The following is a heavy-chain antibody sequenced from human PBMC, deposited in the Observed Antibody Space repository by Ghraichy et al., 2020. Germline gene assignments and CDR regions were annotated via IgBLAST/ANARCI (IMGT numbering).Heavy chain of an antibody. J-gene: IGHJ5*02. Sequence: SVKVSCKASGGTFSSYTISWVRQAPGQGLEWMGRIIPILGIANYAQKFQGRVTITADKSTSTAYMELSSLRSEDTAVYYCARGTDYSNYEEWFDPWGQGTLVTVSS. CDR1: GGTFSSYT. D-gene: IGHD4-11*01. CDR3: ARGTDYSNYEEWFDP. CDR2: IIPILGIA. V-gene: IGHV1-69*02.